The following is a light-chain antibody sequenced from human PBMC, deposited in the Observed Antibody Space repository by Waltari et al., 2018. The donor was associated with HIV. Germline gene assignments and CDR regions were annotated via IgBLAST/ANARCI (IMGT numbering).Light chain of an antibody. CDR1: QSVSSNY. Sequence: VLTQSPGTLSLSPGERATLSCRASQSVSSNYLAWYQQKPGQAPRLLIYGASSRATGIPDRFSGSGSGTDFTLTISRLEAEDFAVYYCQQYARSPWTFGQGTKVEIK. J-gene: IGKJ1*01. CDR3: QQYARSPWT. V-gene: IGKV3-20*01. CDR2: GAS.